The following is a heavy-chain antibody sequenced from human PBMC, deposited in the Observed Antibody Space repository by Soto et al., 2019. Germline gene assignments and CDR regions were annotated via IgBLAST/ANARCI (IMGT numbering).Heavy chain of an antibody. Sequence: QVQLQESGPGLVKPSETLSLTCTVSGGSISLYYWSWIRQPPGKGLEWIAYIYYSGSTNYNPSLKSXXPXSAXTSKNQFSLKLSSVTAAATAVYYRARFVDAAYSDSWGQGTLVTISS. J-gene: IGHJ4*02. CDR2: IYYSGST. CDR1: GGSISLYY. V-gene: IGHV4-59*01. D-gene: IGHD5-12*01. CDR3: ARFVDAAYSDS.